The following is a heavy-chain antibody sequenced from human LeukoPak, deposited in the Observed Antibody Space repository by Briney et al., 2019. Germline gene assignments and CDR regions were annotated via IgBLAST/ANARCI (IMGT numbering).Heavy chain of an antibody. V-gene: IGHV3-66*01. CDR1: GFTVSSNY. D-gene: IGHD1-26*01. CDR3: ARDLWDAFRLFDY. Sequence: GGSLRLSCAASGFTVSSNYMSWVRQAPGKGLEWVSVIYSGGSTYYADSVKGRFTISRDNSKNTLYLQMNSLRAEDTAVYYCARDLWDAFRLFDYWGQGTLVTVSS. J-gene: IGHJ4*02. CDR2: IYSGGST.